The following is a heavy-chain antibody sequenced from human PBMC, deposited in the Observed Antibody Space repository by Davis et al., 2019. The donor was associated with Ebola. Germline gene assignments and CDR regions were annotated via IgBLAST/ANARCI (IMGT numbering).Heavy chain of an antibody. J-gene: IGHJ2*01. D-gene: IGHD3-16*02. Sequence: SETLSLTCTVSGGSISSGDYYWSWIRQPPGKGLEWIGYIYYSGSTYYNPSLKSRVTISVDRSKNQFSLKLSSVTAADTAVYYCARGDYDYVWGSYPSWYFDLWGRGTLVTVSS. V-gene: IGHV4-30-4*01. CDR3: ARGDYDYVWGSYPSWYFDL. CDR1: GGSISSGDYY. CDR2: IYYSGST.